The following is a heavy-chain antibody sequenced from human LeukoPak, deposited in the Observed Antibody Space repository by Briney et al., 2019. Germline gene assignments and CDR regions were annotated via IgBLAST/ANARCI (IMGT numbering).Heavy chain of an antibody. CDR1: GYTLTGYY. Sequence: ASVKVSCKASGYTLTGYYMHWVRQAPGQGLECMGWINPNSGDTNYAQKFQGRVTMTRDTSISTAYMEVSRLRSDDTAVFYCARGRSSSSYDAFDIWGQGTMVTVSS. V-gene: IGHV1-2*02. CDR3: ARGRSSSSYDAFDI. CDR2: INPNSGDT. J-gene: IGHJ3*02. D-gene: IGHD2-2*01.